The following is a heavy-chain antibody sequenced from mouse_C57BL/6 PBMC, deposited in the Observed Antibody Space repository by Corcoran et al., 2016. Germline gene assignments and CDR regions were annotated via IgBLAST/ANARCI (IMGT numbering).Heavy chain of an antibody. CDR2: INTYSGVP. V-gene: IGHV9-3*01. CDR3: ARYGNYEAMDY. J-gene: IGHJ4*01. D-gene: IGHD2-1*01. Sequence: QIQLVQYGPELKKPGETVKISCKASGYTFTTYGMSWVKQAPGKGVKWMGWINTYSGVPTYADDFKGRFAFSLETSASTDYLQINNLKNEDTATYFCARYGNYEAMDYWGQGTSVTVSS. CDR1: GYTFTTYG.